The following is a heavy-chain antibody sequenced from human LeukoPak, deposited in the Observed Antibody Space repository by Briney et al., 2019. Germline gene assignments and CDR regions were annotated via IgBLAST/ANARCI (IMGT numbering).Heavy chain of an antibody. J-gene: IGHJ4*02. CDR1: GGSISSHY. CDR2: IYHSGST. D-gene: IGHD5-18*01. CDR3: AREGMDTAMVN. V-gene: IGHV4-59*11. Sequence: SETLSLTCIVSGGSISSHYWNWIRQPPGKGLEWIGYIYHSGSTNYNPSLKSRVTISVDTSKNQFSLKLSSVTAADTAVYYCAREGMDTAMVNWGQGTLVTVSS.